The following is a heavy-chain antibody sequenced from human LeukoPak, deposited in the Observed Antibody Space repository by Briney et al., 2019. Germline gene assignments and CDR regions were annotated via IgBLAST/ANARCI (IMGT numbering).Heavy chain of an antibody. CDR1: GGSISSYY. J-gene: IGHJ3*02. CDR2: IYYSGST. V-gene: IGHV4-59*01. CDR3: ASAAAGVVDAFDI. D-gene: IGHD6-13*01. Sequence: SETLSLTCTVSGGSISSYYWSWIRQPPGKGLEWIGYIYYSGSTNYNPSLKSRVTISVDTSKIQFSLKLSSVTAADTAVYYCASAAAGVVDAFDIWGQGTMVTVSS.